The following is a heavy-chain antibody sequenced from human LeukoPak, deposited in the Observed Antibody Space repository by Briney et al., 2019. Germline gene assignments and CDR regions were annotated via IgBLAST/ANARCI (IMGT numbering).Heavy chain of an antibody. J-gene: IGHJ6*03. Sequence: SETLSLTCTVSGGSISSYYWSWIRQPPGRGLEWIGYIYYSGSTNYSPSLKSRVTISVDTSKNQFSLKLSSVTAADTAVYYCARNGAGDGSGSYLYYYYYMDVWGKGTTVTISS. V-gene: IGHV4-59*01. CDR2: IYYSGST. D-gene: IGHD3-10*01. CDR1: GGSISSYY. CDR3: ARNGAGDGSGSYLYYYYYMDV.